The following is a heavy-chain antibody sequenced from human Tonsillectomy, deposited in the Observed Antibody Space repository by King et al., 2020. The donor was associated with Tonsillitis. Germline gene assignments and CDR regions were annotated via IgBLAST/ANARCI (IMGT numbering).Heavy chain of an antibody. CDR1: GGSFSGYF. CDR3: ARRAVSMITSGGILGHFDH. Sequence: QVQLQQWGAGLLKPSETLSLTCGVSGGSFSGYFWSWIRQAPGKGLQWIGESNHRGSTDDNPSFRGRVSMSVDTSKNQFSLKLTSVTAADTAVYYCARRAVSMITSGGILGHFDHWGQGTLVTVSS. CDR2: SNHRGST. V-gene: IGHV4-34*01. J-gene: IGHJ4*02. D-gene: IGHD3-16*02.